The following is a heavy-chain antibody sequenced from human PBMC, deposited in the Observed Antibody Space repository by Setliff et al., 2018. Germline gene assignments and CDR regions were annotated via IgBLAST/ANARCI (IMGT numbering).Heavy chain of an antibody. CDR3: ARMGDYDPYYFDS. CDR1: GFTFSSYT. J-gene: IGHJ4*02. CDR2: IKQDGSEK. Sequence: PGESLKISCAGSGFTFSSYTMNWVRQAPGKGLEWVANIKQDGSEKYYVDSVKGRFTISRDNAKNSLYLQINSLRADDTAVYYCARMGDYDPYYFDSWGQGTLVTVSS. V-gene: IGHV3-7*01. D-gene: IGHD4-17*01.